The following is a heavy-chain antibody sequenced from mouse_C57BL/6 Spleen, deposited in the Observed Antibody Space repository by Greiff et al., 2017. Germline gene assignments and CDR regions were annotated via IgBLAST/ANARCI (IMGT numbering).Heavy chain of an antibody. CDR2: INPYNGGT. V-gene: IGHV1-19*01. D-gene: IGHD1-1*01. CDR3: ADGSSPDWFAY. CDR1: GYTFTDYY. J-gene: IGHJ3*01. Sequence: EVQLQQSGPVLVKPGASVKMSCKASGYTFTDYYMNWVKQSHGKSLEWIGVINPYNGGTSYNQKFKGKATLTVDKSSSTAYMELNSLTSEDSAVYYCADGSSPDWFAYWGQGTLVTVSA.